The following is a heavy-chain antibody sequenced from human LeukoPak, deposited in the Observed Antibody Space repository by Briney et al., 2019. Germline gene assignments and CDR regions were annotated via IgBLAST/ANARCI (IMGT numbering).Heavy chain of an antibody. J-gene: IGHJ6*02. CDR3: AKKFSSPIYGMDV. CDR1: GYTFSSYA. CDR2: ISGGSGSHI. V-gene: IGHV3-21*01. Sequence: GGSLRLFCAACGYTFSSYAMSWLRQAPGKGLEWISSISGGSGSHILYVDSVKGRFTNSRDNAKNSLYLQMDSLTAEDTAVYYCAKKFSSPIYGMDVWGQGTTVTVSS.